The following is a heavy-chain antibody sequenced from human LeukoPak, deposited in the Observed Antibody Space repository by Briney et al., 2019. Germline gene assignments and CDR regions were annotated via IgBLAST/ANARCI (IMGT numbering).Heavy chain of an antibody. CDR3: ARVPRATYYYYGMDV. V-gene: IGHV3-11*01. CDR2: ISSSGSTI. CDR1: GFTFSGYY. J-gene: IGHJ6*02. Sequence: GGSLRLSCAASGFTFSGYYMSWIRQAPGKGLEWVSYISSSGSTIYYADSVKGRFTISRDNAKNSLYLQMNSLRAEDTAVYYCARVPRATYYYYGMDVWGQGTTVTVSS.